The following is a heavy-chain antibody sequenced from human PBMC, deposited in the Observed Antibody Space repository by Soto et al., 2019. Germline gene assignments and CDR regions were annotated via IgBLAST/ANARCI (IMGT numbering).Heavy chain of an antibody. D-gene: IGHD6-6*01. J-gene: IGHJ4*02. Sequence: SETLSLTCAVYGGSFSGYYWSWIRQPPGKGLEWIGEINHSGSTNYNPSLKSRVTISVDTSKNQFSLKLSSVAAADTAVYYCARESIAALDYWGQGTLVTVSS. V-gene: IGHV4-34*01. CDR2: INHSGST. CDR1: GGSFSGYY. CDR3: ARESIAALDY.